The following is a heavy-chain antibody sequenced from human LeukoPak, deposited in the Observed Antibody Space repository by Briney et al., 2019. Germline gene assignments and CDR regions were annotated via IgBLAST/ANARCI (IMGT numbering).Heavy chain of an antibody. D-gene: IGHD4-11*01. Sequence: SETLSLTCTISGDSIDDSYWSWIRQSPGKGLEWIGYISYSGSTNYNPSLKSRVTISLDTSKNQFSLSLRSVTAADTAVYSCATMTTVTMYSYYFDSWGQGTLVTVS. J-gene: IGHJ4*02. CDR3: ATMTTVTMYSYYFDS. V-gene: IGHV4-59*01. CDR1: GDSIDDSY. CDR2: ISYSGST.